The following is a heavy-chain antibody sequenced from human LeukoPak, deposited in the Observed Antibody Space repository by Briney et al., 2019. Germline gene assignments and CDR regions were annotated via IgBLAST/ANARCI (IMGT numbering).Heavy chain of an antibody. J-gene: IGHJ4*02. V-gene: IGHV3-33*01. Sequence: PGRSLRLSCAASGFTFSSYGMHWVRQAPGKGLEWVAVIWCDGSNKYYADSVKGRFTISRDNSKNTLYLQMNSLRAEDTAVYYCARDRGPTGPTYYYGSGSPSYWGQGTLVTVSS. CDR1: GFTFSSYG. CDR2: IWCDGSNK. D-gene: IGHD3-10*01. CDR3: ARDRGPTGPTYYYGSGSPSY.